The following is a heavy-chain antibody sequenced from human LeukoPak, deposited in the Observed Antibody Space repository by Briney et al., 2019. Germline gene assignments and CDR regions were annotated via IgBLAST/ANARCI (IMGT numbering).Heavy chain of an antibody. CDR2: INPNSGGT. CDR1: GYSFTGYH. V-gene: IGHV1-2*02. CDR3: ARRSSTHAFDI. J-gene: IGHJ3*02. Sequence: GASVKVSCKDSGYSFTGYHLYWVRQAPGQGLEWLGWINPNSGGTIYAQKFQGRVTMTRDTSISTAYMDLRSLKSDDTAIYYCARRSSTHAFDIWGQGTMLTVSP. D-gene: IGHD3-10*01.